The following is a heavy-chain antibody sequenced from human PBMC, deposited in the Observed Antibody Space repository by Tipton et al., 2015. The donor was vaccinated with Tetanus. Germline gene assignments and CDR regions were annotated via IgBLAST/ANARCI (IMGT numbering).Heavy chain of an antibody. CDR1: GFTFSNYS. V-gene: IGHV3-21*01. Sequence: GSLRLSCAASGFTFSNYSMNWVRQAPGKGLEWVSSISSSSSYIYYADSVKGRFTISRDNAKNSLYLQMNSLRAEDTAVYYCARDISSAHMAHAFDIWGQGTMVTVSS. D-gene: IGHD3-22*01. CDR2: ISSSSSYI. CDR3: ARDISSAHMAHAFDI. J-gene: IGHJ3*02.